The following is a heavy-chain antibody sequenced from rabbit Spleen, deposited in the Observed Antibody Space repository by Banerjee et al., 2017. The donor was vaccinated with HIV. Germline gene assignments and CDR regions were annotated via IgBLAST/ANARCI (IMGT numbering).Heavy chain of an antibody. D-gene: IGHD1-1*01. CDR2: INTVSGTT. Sequence: QSLEESGGDLVKPGASLTLTCTVSGFSFSSANYMCWVRQAPGKGLEWIGCINTVSGTTVYATWAKGRFTISRTSSTTVALQMTSLTAADTATYFCARDTSSSFSSYGMDLWGQGTLVTVS. CDR3: ARDTSSSFSSYGMDL. J-gene: IGHJ6*01. CDR1: GFSFSSANY. V-gene: IGHV1S40*01.